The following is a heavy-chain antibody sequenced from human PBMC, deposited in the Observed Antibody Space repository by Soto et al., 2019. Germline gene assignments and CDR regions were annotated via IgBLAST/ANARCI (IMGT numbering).Heavy chain of an antibody. J-gene: IGHJ4*02. D-gene: IGHD5-12*01. CDR3: AREASVATVLDY. CDR2: ISSSSSYI. V-gene: IGHV3-21*01. Sequence: GSLRLSCAASGFTFSSYSMNWVRQAPGKGLEWVSSISSSSSYIYYADSVKGRFTISRDNAKNSLYLQMNSLRAEDTAVYYCAREASVATVLDYWGQGTLVTVSS. CDR1: GFTFSSYS.